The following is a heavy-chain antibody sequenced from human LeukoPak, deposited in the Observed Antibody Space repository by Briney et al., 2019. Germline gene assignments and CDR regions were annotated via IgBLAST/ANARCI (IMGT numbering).Heavy chain of an antibody. J-gene: IGHJ4*02. CDR1: GFTVNNKY. Sequence: QSGGSLRLSCAASGFTVNNKYMTWVRQAPGKGLEWVSLIYNDGRTYYADSVKGRCTISRDNSKNTLYLQMNSLRAEDTAVYYCARVAVAGTPSDFDYWGQGTLVTVSS. CDR2: IYNDGRT. V-gene: IGHV3-66*02. CDR3: ARVAVAGTPSDFDY. D-gene: IGHD6-19*01.